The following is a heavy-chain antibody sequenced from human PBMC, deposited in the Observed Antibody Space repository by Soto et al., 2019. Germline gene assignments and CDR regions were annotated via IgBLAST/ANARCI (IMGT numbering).Heavy chain of an antibody. D-gene: IGHD1-7*01. CDR2: IYWDDDK. J-gene: IGHJ5*02. V-gene: IGHV2-5*02. CDR3: AHSPELELRVPSNWFDP. Sequence: QITLKESGPTLVNPTQTLTLTCTFSGFSLSTSGVGVGWIRQPPGKALEWLALIYWDDDKRYSPSLKSRLTITKDTSKNQVVLTMTNMDPVDTATYYCAHSPELELRVPSNWFDPWGQGTLVTVSS. CDR1: GFSLSTSGVG.